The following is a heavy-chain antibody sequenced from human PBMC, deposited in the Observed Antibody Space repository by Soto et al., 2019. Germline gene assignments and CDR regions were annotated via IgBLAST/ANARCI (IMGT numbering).Heavy chain of an antibody. CDR1: GFSLRTSGVG. J-gene: IGHJ6*02. CDR2: IYWADDK. Sequence: QITLKESGPTLVKPTQTLTLTCTVSGFSLRTSGVGLGWIRQPPGKALEWLALIYWADDKRYSPSLKRRLTITKDTTKNQVVLTITHRDPVDTATYYCAHTLPPWGWIDVWGQGTTVTVSS. V-gene: IGHV2-5*02. CDR3: AHTLPPWGWIDV. D-gene: IGHD7-27*01.